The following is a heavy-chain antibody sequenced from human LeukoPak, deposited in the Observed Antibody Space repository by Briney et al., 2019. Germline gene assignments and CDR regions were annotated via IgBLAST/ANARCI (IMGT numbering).Heavy chain of an antibody. J-gene: IGHJ4*02. Sequence: GGSLRLSCAASGFTFSSFAMSWVRQAPGKGLEWLSGISDGGRAFYADSVKGRFTISRDNSKNTLYLQMNSLRAEDTAVYYCAKEYFRGRYLLASDYWGQGTLVTVSS. CDR3: AKEYFRGRYLLASDY. V-gene: IGHV3-23*01. D-gene: IGHD2-15*01. CDR1: GFTFSSFA. CDR2: ISDGGRA.